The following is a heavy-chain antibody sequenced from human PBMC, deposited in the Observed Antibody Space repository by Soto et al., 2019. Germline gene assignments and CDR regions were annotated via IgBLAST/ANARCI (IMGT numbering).Heavy chain of an antibody. D-gene: IGHD6-19*01. Sequence: ASVKVSCKASGGTFSSYTISWVRQAPGQGLEWMGRIIPILGIANYAQKFQGRVTITADKSTSTAYMELSSLRSEDTAVYYCARLVAVAGRGDYWGQGTLLTVSS. CDR3: ARLVAVAGRGDY. CDR2: IIPILGIA. J-gene: IGHJ4*02. CDR1: GGTFSSYT. V-gene: IGHV1-69*02.